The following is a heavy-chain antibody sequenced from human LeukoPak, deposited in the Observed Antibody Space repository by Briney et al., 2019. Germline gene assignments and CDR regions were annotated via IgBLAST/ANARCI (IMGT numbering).Heavy chain of an antibody. Sequence: GGSLRLSCAASGLTFSDYYMSWIRQAPGKGLEWVSYISSSGSTIYYADSVKGRFTISRDNAKNSLYLQMNSLRAEDTAVYYCAREGSSGWYSQGWAEYFQHWRQGTLVTVSS. CDR2: ISSSGSTI. CDR1: GLTFSDYY. V-gene: IGHV3-11*04. D-gene: IGHD6-19*01. CDR3: AREGSSGWYSQGWAEYFQH. J-gene: IGHJ1*01.